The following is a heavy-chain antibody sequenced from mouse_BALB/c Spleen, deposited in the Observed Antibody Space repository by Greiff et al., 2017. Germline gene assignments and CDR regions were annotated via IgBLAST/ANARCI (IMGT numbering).Heavy chain of an antibody. J-gene: IGHJ2*01. CDR1: GYSITSDYA. CDR3: ARLITGRDYFDY. CDR2: ISYSGST. Sequence: VQLKESGPGLVKPSQSLSLTCTVTGYSITSDYAWNWIRQFPGNKLEWMGYISYSGSTSYNPSLKSRISITRDTSKNQFFLQLNSVTTEDTATYYCARLITGRDYFDYWGQGTTLTVSS. D-gene: IGHD2-4*01. V-gene: IGHV3-2*02.